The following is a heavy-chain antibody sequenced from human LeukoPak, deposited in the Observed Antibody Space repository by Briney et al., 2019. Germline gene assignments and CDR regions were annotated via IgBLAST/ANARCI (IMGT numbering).Heavy chain of an antibody. CDR1: GFTFSSYA. CDR3: AKEVLLWFGELLSPPCLEY. Sequence: HTGGSLRLSCAASGFTFSSYAMSWVRQAPGTGLEWVSAISGSGGSTYYADSVKGRFTISRDNSKNTPYLQMNSLRAEDTAVYYCAKEVLLWFGELLSPPCLEYWGQGTLVTVSS. D-gene: IGHD3-10*01. V-gene: IGHV3-23*01. CDR2: ISGSGGST. J-gene: IGHJ4*02.